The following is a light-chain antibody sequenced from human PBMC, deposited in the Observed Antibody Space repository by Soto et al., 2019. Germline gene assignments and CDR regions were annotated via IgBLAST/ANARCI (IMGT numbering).Light chain of an antibody. CDR3: QQCGSLPGT. V-gene: IGKV3-20*01. CDR1: QTVNGNY. J-gene: IGKJ1*01. CDR2: GTS. Sequence: ETVLTQSPGTLSLSPGERATLSCRASQTVNGNYLGWYQQKPGQAPRLLIYGTSSRATCIPDRFSGSGSGTDFTLTISRLEPEDFAVYYCQQCGSLPGTFGQGTRVDIK.